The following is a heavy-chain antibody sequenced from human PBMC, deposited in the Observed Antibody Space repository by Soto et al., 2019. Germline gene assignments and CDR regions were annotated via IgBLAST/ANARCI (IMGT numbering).Heavy chain of an antibody. CDR3: ARRYGVAFDI. V-gene: IGHV4-59*08. D-gene: IGHD3-10*01. J-gene: IGHJ3*02. CDR1: GGSISIYY. Sequence: SETLSLTCTVSGGSISIYYWSWIRQPPGKGLEWIGYIYYSGSTNYNPSLKSRVTISVDTSKNQFSLKLSSVTAADTAVYYCARRYGVAFDIWGQGTMVTVSS. CDR2: IYYSGST.